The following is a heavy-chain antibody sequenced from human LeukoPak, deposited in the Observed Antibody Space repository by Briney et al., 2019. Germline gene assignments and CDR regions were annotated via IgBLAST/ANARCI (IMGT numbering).Heavy chain of an antibody. CDR3: ARRIGIAVAPVP. CDR2: MNPNSGNT. J-gene: IGHJ5*02. V-gene: IGHV1-8*01. Sequence: ASVKVSCKASGYTFTSYDINWVRQATGQGPEWMGWMNPNSGNTGYAQKFQGRVTMTRNTSISTAYMELSSLRSEDTAVYYCARRIGIAVAPVPWGQGTLVTVSS. D-gene: IGHD6-19*01. CDR1: GYTFTSYD.